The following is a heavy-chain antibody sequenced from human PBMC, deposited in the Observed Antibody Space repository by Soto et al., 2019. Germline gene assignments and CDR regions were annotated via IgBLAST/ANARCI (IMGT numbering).Heavy chain of an antibody. Sequence: QVQLVESGGGVVQPGRSLRLSCAASGFTFSSYGMHWVRQAPGKGLEWVAVISYDGSNKYYADSVKGRFTISRDNSKSTLYLQMNRPRAEDTAVYYCAKDLRHDFSSVNKYYGMDVWGQGTRVSVSS. CDR1: GFTFSSYG. D-gene: IGHD3-3*01. V-gene: IGHV3-30*18. CDR2: ISYDGSNK. CDR3: AKDLRHDFSSVNKYYGMDV. J-gene: IGHJ6*02.